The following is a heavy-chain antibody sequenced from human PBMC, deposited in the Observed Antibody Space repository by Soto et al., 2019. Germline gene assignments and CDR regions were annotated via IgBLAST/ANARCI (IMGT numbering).Heavy chain of an antibody. Sequence: ASVKVSCKASGYTFTGYYMHWVRQAPGQGLEWMGWINPNSGGTNYAQKFQGRVTMTRDTSISTAYMELSRLRSDDTAVYYCARDWYGYSGYDYPQRFDYWGQGTLVTVSS. V-gene: IGHV1-2*02. J-gene: IGHJ4*02. CDR2: INPNSGGT. D-gene: IGHD5-12*01. CDR1: GYTFTGYY. CDR3: ARDWYGYSGYDYPQRFDY.